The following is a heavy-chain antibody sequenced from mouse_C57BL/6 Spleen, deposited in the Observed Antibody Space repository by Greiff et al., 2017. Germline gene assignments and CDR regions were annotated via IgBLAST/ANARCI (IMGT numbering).Heavy chain of an antibody. V-gene: IGHV5-16*01. CDR2: INYDGSST. J-gene: IGHJ3*01. CDR1: GFTFSDYY. D-gene: IGHD2-5*01. CDR3: ARDQGPYYSNYGFAY. Sequence: EVKLMESEGGLVQPGSSMKLSCTASGFTFSDYYMAWVRQVPEKGLEWVANINYDGSSTYYLDSLKSRFIISRDNAKNILYLQMSSLKSEDTATYYCARDQGPYYSNYGFAYWGQGTLVTVSA.